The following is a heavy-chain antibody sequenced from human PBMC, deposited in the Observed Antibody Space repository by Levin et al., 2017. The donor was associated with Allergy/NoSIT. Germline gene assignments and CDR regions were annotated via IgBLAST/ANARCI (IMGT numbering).Heavy chain of an antibody. V-gene: IGHV3-30*18. CDR2: ISHDGKVT. CDR1: GFTFTNYG. CDR3: AKERMVKRSTSLDY. J-gene: IGHJ4*02. Sequence: GGSLRLSCAASGFTFTNYGMHWVRQAPGKGLEWVAVISHDGKVTYYVDSVKGRFTISRDKAKNTLSLQMDSLRAEDTAVYFCAKERMVKRSTSLDYWGQGTLVTVSS. D-gene: IGHD4/OR15-4a*01.